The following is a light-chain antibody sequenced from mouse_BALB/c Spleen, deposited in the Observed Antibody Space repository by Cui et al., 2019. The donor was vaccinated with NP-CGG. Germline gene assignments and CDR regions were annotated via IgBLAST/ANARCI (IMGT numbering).Light chain of an antibody. Sequence: HAVVTQESALTTSPGETVPLTCRSSTGTVTTSNYANWVQEKPDHLFTGLIGGTNNRPPGVPARFSGSLIGYKAALTITGAQTEDEAIYLCALCYSNHWVFGGGTKLTVL. J-gene: IGLJ1*01. V-gene: IGLV1*01. CDR1: TGTVTTSNY. CDR3: ALCYSNHWV. CDR2: GTN.